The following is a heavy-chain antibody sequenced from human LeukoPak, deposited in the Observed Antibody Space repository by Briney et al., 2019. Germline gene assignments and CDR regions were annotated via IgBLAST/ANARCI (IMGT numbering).Heavy chain of an antibody. CDR3: TTPWEECGGDCYWEFDY. D-gene: IGHD2-21*02. CDR2: IRSKAYGGTT. J-gene: IGHJ4*02. V-gene: IGHV3-49*04. CDR1: GFTFGDYA. Sequence: GGSLRLSCTASGFTFGDYAMSWVRQAPGKGLEWVGFIRSKAYGGTTEYAASVKGRFTISRDDSKSIAYLQMNSLKTEDTAVYYCTTPWEECGGDCYWEFDYWGQGTLVTVSS.